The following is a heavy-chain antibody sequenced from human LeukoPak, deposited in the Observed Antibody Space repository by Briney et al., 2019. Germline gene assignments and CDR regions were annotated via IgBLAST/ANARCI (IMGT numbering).Heavy chain of an antibody. CDR2: ISGSGYST. Sequence: GGSLRLSCAASGFTFSSYAMSWVRQAPGKGLEWVSAISGSGYSTYYADSVKGRFTISRDNSKNTLYLQMNSLRAEDTAVYYCARDITGAAGAFDIWGQGTMVTVSS. V-gene: IGHV3-23*01. J-gene: IGHJ3*02. CDR3: ARDITGAAGAFDI. CDR1: GFTFSSYA. D-gene: IGHD7-27*01.